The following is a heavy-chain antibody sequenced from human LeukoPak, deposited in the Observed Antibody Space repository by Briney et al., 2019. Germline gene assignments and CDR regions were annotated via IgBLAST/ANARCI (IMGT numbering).Heavy chain of an antibody. D-gene: IGHD3-22*01. CDR2: ISSSSSYI. Sequence: GGSLRLSCAASGFTFSNAWMNWVRQAPGEGLEWVSSISSSSSYIYYADSVKGRFTISRDNAKNSLYLQMNSLRAEDTAVYYCARDVYYYDSSGYEIWGQGTLVTVSS. V-gene: IGHV3-21*01. J-gene: IGHJ4*02. CDR1: GFTFSNAW. CDR3: ARDVYYYDSSGYEI.